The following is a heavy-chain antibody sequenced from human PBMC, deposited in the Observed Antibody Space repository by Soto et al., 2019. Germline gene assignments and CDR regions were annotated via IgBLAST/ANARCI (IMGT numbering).Heavy chain of an antibody. D-gene: IGHD2-2*01. CDR3: AREDIVVVPAASNYYYGMDV. CDR2: IIPIIGTA. V-gene: IGHV1-69*13. J-gene: IGHJ6*02. Sequence: SVKVSCKASGGTFSSYAISWVRQAPGQGLEWMGGIIPIIGTANYAQKFQGRVPITPDESTSTAYMELSSLRPEDTAVYYCAREDIVVVPAASNYYYGMDVWGQGTTVTVSS. CDR1: GGTFSSYA.